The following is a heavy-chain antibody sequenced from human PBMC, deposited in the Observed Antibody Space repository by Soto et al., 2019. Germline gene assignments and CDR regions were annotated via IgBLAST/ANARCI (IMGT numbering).Heavy chain of an antibody. Sequence: EVQLVESGGGLVQPGGSLRLSCAASGFTFSNYGMNWARRATGRGLEWVTHINAPGETKSYSDSVKGRFTVSRDDVKNSLYLQMNSLTADDTAIYYCARDPEGINDFDYWGQGTLVTVSS. CDR1: GFTFSNYG. CDR2: INAPGETK. J-gene: IGHJ4*02. V-gene: IGHV3-48*04. CDR3: ARDPEGINDFDY. D-gene: IGHD2-21*01.